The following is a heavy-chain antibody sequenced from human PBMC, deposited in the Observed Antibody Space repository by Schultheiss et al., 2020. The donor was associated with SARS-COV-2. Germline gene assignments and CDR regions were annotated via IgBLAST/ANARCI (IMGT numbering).Heavy chain of an antibody. CDR2: INYSGT. V-gene: IGHV4-59*12. Sequence: SETLSLTCTVSGDSIGNFCWTWIRQPPGKGLEWIGNINYSGTNYNPSLKSRVTISADRSKNQFSLKLSSVTAADTAVYYCARVRRITIFGVAQRLVSPFGCWCQWSLVTVSS. CDR3: ARVRRITIFGVAQRLVSPFGC. CDR1: GDSIGNFC. J-gene: IGHJ4*02. D-gene: IGHD3-3*01.